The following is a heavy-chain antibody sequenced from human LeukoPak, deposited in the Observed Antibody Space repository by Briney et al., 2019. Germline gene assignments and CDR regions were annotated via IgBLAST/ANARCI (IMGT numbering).Heavy chain of an antibody. D-gene: IGHD3-22*01. CDR1: GYSISSGYY. J-gene: IGHJ4*02. Sequence: SETLSLTCTVSGYSISSGYYWGWIRQPPGKGLEWIGSIYHSGSTYYNPSLKSRVTISVDTSKNQFSLKLSSVTAADTAVYYCARQRTDYYDSSGYYYVWGQGTLVTVSS. CDR3: ARQRTDYYDSSGYYYV. CDR2: IYHSGST. V-gene: IGHV4-38-2*02.